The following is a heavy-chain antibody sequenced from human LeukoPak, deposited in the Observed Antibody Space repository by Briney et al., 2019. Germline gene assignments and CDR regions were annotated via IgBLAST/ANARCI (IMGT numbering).Heavy chain of an antibody. V-gene: IGHV3-23*01. J-gene: IGHJ3*02. CDR3: AKDLGKHDFWTSDAFDI. D-gene: IGHD3-3*01. CDR1: GFTFSSDA. CDR2: ISGSGGST. Sequence: GGSLRLSCAASGFTFSSDAMSWVRQAPGKGLEWVSAISGSGGSTYYADSVKGRFTISRDNSKNTLYLQMNSLRAEDTAVYYCAKDLGKHDFWTSDAFDIWGQGTMVTVSS.